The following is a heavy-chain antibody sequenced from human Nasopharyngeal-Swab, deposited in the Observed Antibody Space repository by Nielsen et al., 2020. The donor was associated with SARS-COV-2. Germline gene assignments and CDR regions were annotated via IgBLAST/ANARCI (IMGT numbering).Heavy chain of an antibody. CDR3: AKVGGGVGY. CDR1: GFTFDDYG. J-gene: IGHJ4*02. Sequence: GESLKISCAASGFTFDDYGMSWVRQAPGKGLEWVSGISFGGTSTFYADSVKGRFIISRDNSKNRLYLQMNSLRAEDTALYYCAKVGGGVGYWGLGTLLTVSS. V-gene: IGHV3-23*01. CDR2: ISFGGTST. D-gene: IGHD3-16*01.